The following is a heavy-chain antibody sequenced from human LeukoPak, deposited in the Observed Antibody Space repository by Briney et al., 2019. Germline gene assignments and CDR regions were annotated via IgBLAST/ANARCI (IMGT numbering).Heavy chain of an antibody. J-gene: IGHJ4*02. V-gene: IGHV1-46*01. CDR2: INPSGGST. CDR3: ARGEWLFNY. Sequence: ASVKVSCKASGYIFTDYYMHWVRQAPGQGLEWMGIINPSGGSTTYAQEFQGRVTMTRDTSTSTVYMELSSLRSEDTAVYFCARGEWLFNYWGQGTLVTVSS. CDR1: GYIFTDYY. D-gene: IGHD6-19*01.